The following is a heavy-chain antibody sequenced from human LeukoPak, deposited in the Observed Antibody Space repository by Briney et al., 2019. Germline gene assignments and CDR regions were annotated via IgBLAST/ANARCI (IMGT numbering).Heavy chain of an antibody. V-gene: IGHV3-48*01. Sequence: GGSLRLSCAASGFTFSSCSMSWVRQAPGKGLEWVSYITSSSSTMYYADSVKGRFTIFRDNAKNSLYLQMNSLRAEDTAIYYCARAGLPGYYYYMDVWGKGATVTVSS. J-gene: IGHJ6*03. CDR1: GFTFSSCS. CDR3: ARAGLPGYYYYMDV. D-gene: IGHD5-18*01. CDR2: ITSSSSTM.